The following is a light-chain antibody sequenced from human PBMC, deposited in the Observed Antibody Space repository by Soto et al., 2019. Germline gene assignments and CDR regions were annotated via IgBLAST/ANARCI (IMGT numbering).Light chain of an antibody. J-gene: IGKJ1*01. CDR2: MAS. V-gene: IGKV1-5*03. CDR3: QQASNWPRT. Sequence: IQLTQSLSTLSASVGDRVNITCRAGQSVSTWLAWYQQKPGKAPQVLISMASTLESGVPSRFSGSGSGTEFTLTISGLQSEDFAVYYCQQASNWPRTFGQGTKVDIK. CDR1: QSVSTW.